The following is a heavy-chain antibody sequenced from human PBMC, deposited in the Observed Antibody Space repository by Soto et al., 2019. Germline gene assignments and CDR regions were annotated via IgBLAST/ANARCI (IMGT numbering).Heavy chain of an antibody. D-gene: IGHD6-19*01. CDR2: ISHNETIN. V-gene: IGHV3-30*18. J-gene: IGHJ6*02. CDR1: GFTFSSYG. Sequence: QVQLVESGGGVVQPGRSLRLSCAASGFTFSSYGRHWVRKAPGKGLEWMAVISHNETINAYADSATGRFTISRDNSKNSLYLQMNGLRTEDPAVYRCAKLPHIGWHHHYYGMDVWGQGTRVT. CDR3: AKLPHIGWHHHYYGMDV.